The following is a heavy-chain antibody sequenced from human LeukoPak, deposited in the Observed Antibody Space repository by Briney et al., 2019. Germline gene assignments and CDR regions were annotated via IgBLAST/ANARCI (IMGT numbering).Heavy chain of an antibody. V-gene: IGHV4-59*08. CDR2: IYYSGST. J-gene: IGHJ3*02. CDR1: KFTFSNYA. Sequence: GSLRLSCTASKFTFSNYAMSWIRQPPGKGLEWIGYIYYSGSTNYNPSLKSRVTISVDTSKNQFSLKLSSVTAADTAVYYCASYSSGWNDAFDIWGQGTMVTVSS. CDR3: ASYSSGWNDAFDI. D-gene: IGHD6-19*01.